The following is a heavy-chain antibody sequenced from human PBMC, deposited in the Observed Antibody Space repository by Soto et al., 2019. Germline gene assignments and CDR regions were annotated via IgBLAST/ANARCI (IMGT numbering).Heavy chain of an antibody. J-gene: IGHJ4*02. D-gene: IGHD6-19*01. CDR1: GGTFSSHS. Sequence: QVQMVQSGAEVKKPGSSVKVSCKASGGTFSSHSISWVRQVPGQGLEWMGRIIPILGIANSAQRFQGRVAITADKSTSTAYMELSSLTSDDTAVYYCARDRGVTVTGPLDYWGQGFLVTVSS. CDR3: ARDRGVTVTGPLDY. CDR2: IIPILGIA. V-gene: IGHV1-69*08.